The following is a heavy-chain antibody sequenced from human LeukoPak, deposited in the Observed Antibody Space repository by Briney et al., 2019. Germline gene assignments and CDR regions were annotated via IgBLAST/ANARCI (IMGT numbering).Heavy chain of an antibody. CDR3: ARDSYSSSAKFDY. Sequence: PSETLSLTCAVYGGSFSGYYWSWIRQPPGKGLEWIGEINHSGSTNYNPSLKSRVTISVDTSKNQFSLKLSSATAADTAVYYCARDSYSSSAKFDYWGQGTLVTVSS. CDR2: INHSGST. CDR1: GGSFSGYY. J-gene: IGHJ4*02. V-gene: IGHV4-34*01. D-gene: IGHD6-13*01.